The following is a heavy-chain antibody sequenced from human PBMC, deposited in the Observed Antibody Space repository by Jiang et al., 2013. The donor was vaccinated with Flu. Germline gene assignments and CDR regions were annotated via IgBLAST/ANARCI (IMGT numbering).Heavy chain of an antibody. CDR1: GYIFTGYY. CDR3: ARRWRQLWLPDF. D-gene: IGHD5-18*01. J-gene: IGHJ4*02. CDR2: ISPDSGDT. Sequence: QLVESGAEVKKPGASVKVSCKASGYIFTGYYIHWVRQAPGQGLEWVGWISPDSGDTNLAQKFQGRVTLTRDTSISTAYMELSRLRSDDTAVYYCARRWRQLWLPDFWGQGTLVTVSS. V-gene: IGHV1-2*02.